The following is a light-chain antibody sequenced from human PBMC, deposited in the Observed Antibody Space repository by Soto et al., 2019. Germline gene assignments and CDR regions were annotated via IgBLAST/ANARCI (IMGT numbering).Light chain of an antibody. V-gene: IGLV2-11*01. CDR2: DVS. J-gene: IGLJ2*01. Sequence: QSALTQPRSVSGSPGQSVTISCTGTSSDVGGYNFVSWYQHNPGKAPKLMIFDVSARPSGVPDRFSGSKSANTASLTISGLQAEDEADYYCCSYAGTYTPLFGGGTKLTDL. CDR1: SSDVGGYNF. CDR3: CSYAGTYTPL.